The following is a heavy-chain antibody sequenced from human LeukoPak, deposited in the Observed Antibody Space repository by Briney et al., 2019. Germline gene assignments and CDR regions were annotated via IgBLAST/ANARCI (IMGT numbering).Heavy chain of an antibody. CDR3: ARSTCYYDSSGYYGAFDI. V-gene: IGHV4-30-2*01. CDR2: IYHSGST. J-gene: IGHJ3*02. CDR1: GGSISSGGYS. D-gene: IGHD3-22*01. Sequence: SETLSLTCAVSGGSISSGGYSWSWIRQPPGEGLEWIGYIYHSGSTYYNPSLKSRVTISVDRSKNQFSLKLSSVTAADTAVYYCARSTCYYDSSGYYGAFDIWGQGTMVTVSS.